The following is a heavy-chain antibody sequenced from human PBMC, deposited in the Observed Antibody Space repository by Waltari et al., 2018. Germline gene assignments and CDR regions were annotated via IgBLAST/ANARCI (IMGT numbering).Heavy chain of an antibody. CDR1: GGSFPGYS. J-gene: IGHJ4*02. D-gene: IGHD2-15*01. V-gene: IGHV4-34*01. Sequence: QVQLPQWGAGLMKPSETLSLTCAVYGGSFPGYSWTWIRQPPGKGLEWIGEINDSGTINYNSSLKTRVTISVDTSKNQFSLKVTSVTAADTAVYYCARHGRIRAVALIDYWGQGTLVTVSS. CDR3: ARHGRIRAVALIDY. CDR2: INDSGTI.